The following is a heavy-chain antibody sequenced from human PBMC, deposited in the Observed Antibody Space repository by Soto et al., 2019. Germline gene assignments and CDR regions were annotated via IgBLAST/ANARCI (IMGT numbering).Heavy chain of an antibody. J-gene: IGHJ4*02. D-gene: IGHD6-13*01. CDR2: INHSGST. CDR1: GGSFSGYY. V-gene: IGHV4-34*01. Sequence: SETLSLTCAVYGGSFSGYYWSWIRQPPGKGLEWIGEINHSGSTNYNPSLKSRVTISVDTSKNQFSLKLSSVTAADTAVYYCARGRLGIAAAGLLTNCDYWGQGTLVTVSS. CDR3: ARGRLGIAAAGLLTNCDY.